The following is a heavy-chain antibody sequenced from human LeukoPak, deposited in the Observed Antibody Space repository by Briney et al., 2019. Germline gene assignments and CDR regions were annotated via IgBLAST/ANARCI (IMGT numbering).Heavy chain of an antibody. D-gene: IGHD6-19*01. CDR2: INTDGTVT. V-gene: IGHV3-74*01. Sequence: GGSLRLSCAASGFTFSKNWMLSVRHAPGKGLESVSRINTDGTVTTYADSVKGRFTVSRDNADNTMFLQMNSVRDEDTAVYYCATKQWLAPPPDSWGQGTPVTVSS. CDR3: ATKQWLAPPPDS. J-gene: IGHJ4*02. CDR1: GFTFSKNW.